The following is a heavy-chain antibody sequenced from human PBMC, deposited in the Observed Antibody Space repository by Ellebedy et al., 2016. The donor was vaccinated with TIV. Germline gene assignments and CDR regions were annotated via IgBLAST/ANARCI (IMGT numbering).Heavy chain of an antibody. Sequence: GESLKISCAASGFTFSNAWMSWVRQAPGKGLEWVGRIKSKTDGGTTDYAAPVKGRFTISRDDSKNTLSLQMNSLKTEDTAVYYCTILYSSGWTTFYWGQGTLVTVSS. CDR2: IKSKTDGGTT. J-gene: IGHJ4*02. CDR3: TILYSSGWTTFY. CDR1: GFTFSNAW. D-gene: IGHD6-19*01. V-gene: IGHV3-15*01.